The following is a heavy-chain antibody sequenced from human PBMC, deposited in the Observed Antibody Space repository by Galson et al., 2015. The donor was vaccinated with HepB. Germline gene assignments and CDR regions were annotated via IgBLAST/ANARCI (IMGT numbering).Heavy chain of an antibody. CDR2: INPNSGGT. CDR1: GYTFTGYY. V-gene: IGHV1-2*06. J-gene: IGHJ3*02. D-gene: IGHD1-26*01. CDR3: ARVKESGSYLDAFDI. Sequence: QPGAEVKKPGASVKVSCKASGYTFTGYYMHWVRQAPGQGLEWMGRINPNSGGTNYAQKFQGRVTMTRDTSISTAYMELSRLRSDDTAVYYCARVKESGSYLDAFDIWGQGTMVTVSS.